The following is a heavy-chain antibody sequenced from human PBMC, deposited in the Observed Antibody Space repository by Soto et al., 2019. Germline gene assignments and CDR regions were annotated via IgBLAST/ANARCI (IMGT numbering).Heavy chain of an antibody. CDR2: ISYDGINK. CDR1: GFIFSSYG. Sequence: QVQLVESGGGVVQHGRSLRLSCAASGFIFSSYGMHWVRQAPGKGLEWVAVISYDGINKNHADSVKGRFTISRDNSKNTLHLQMNSLRAEDTAVYYCAKDQSGYDHYAMDVWGQGTAVTVSS. V-gene: IGHV3-30*18. J-gene: IGHJ6*02. CDR3: AKDQSGYDHYAMDV. D-gene: IGHD3-3*01.